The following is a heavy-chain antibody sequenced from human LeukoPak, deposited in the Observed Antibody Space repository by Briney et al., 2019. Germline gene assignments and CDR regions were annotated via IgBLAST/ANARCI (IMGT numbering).Heavy chain of an antibody. CDR2: ISGSGGGT. CDR3: FALIRNTPFNLYP. J-gene: IGHJ5*02. V-gene: IGHV3-23*01. CDR1: GFTLSNYA. D-gene: IGHD1-14*01. Sequence: GGSLRLSCAASGFTLSNYAMSWVRQAPGKGLEWVSGISGSGGGTYYADSVKGRFTISRDNSKDTLYLQMSSLRAEDTAVYYCFALIRNTPFNLYPWGQGALVTVSS.